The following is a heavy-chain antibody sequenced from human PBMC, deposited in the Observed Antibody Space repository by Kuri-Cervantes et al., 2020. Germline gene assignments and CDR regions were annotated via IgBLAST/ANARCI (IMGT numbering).Heavy chain of an antibody. J-gene: IGHJ4*02. CDR2: ISSGSHYI. V-gene: IGHV3-21*01. D-gene: IGHD6-13*01. CDR3: AKAMGSSWHRGPCGY. Sequence: GGSLRLSCAASGFTFSTYSMNWVRQAPGKGLEWVSFISSGSHYIYFADSVRGRFTISRDNSKNTLYLQMNSLRAEDTAVYYCAKAMGSSWHRGPCGYWGQGTLVTVSS. CDR1: GFTFSTYS.